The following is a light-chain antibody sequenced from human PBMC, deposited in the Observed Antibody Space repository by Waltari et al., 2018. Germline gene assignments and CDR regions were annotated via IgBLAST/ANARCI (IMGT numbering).Light chain of an antibody. CDR2: AAY. J-gene: IGKJ3*01. CDR3: QQSYSPPPIT. CDR1: QSIGNF. V-gene: IGKV1-39*01. Sequence: DIQMTQSPSSLSASVGDRVTITCRASQSIGNFLNWYQHKPGKAPKLLIDAAYNVESGVPSRFSGGGSGTDFTLTITGLQPEDFASYYCQQSYSPPPITFGPGTKVNVK.